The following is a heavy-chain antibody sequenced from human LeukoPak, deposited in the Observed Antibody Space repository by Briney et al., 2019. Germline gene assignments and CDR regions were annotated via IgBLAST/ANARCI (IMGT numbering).Heavy chain of an antibody. CDR2: IKQDGSEK. CDR3: TRVEETATTAAIIRKYSYYYYYMDV. CDR1: GFTFSTYR. Sequence: GGSLRLSCAASGFTFSTYRMSWVRQAPGKGLEWVANIKQDGSEKHYVDSVRGRFTISRDNAKNSLYLQMSSLRAEDTAVYYCTRVEETATTAAIIRKYSYYYYYMDVWGKGNTVTVSS. D-gene: IGHD4-11*01. J-gene: IGHJ6*03. V-gene: IGHV3-7*01.